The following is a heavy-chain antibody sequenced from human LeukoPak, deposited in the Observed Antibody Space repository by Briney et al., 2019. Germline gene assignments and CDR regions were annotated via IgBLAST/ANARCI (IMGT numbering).Heavy chain of an antibody. V-gene: IGHV1-2*02. Sequence: ASVKVSCKASGYTFTGYYMHWVRQAPGQGLEWMGWINPNSGGTNYAQKFQGRVTVTRDTSISTAYMELSRLRSDDTAVYYCARYPFSSWYLWFDPWGQGTLVTVSS. CDR2: INPNSGGT. CDR3: ARYPFSSWYLWFDP. D-gene: IGHD6-13*01. CDR1: GYTFTGYY. J-gene: IGHJ5*02.